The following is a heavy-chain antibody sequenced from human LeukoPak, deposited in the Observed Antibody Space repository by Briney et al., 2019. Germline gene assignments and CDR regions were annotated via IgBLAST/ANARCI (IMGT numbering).Heavy chain of an antibody. J-gene: IGHJ1*01. Sequence: PSETLSLTCTVSGGSISSSSYYWGWIRQPPGKGLEWIGSIYYNGSTYYTPSLKSRVTISVDTSKNQFSLKLSSVTAADTAVYYCARQCISIFGLVIISEYFQHWGQGTLVTVSS. D-gene: IGHD3-3*01. V-gene: IGHV4-39*01. CDR3: ARQCISIFGLVIISEYFQH. CDR1: GGSISSSSYY. CDR2: IYYNGST.